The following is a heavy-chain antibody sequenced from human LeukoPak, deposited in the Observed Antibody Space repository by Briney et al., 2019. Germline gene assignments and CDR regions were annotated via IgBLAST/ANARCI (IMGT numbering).Heavy chain of an antibody. D-gene: IGHD1-7*01. V-gene: IGHV3-33*08. CDR1: GFTFSNYA. J-gene: IGHJ6*03. CDR2: IWYGGSLE. Sequence: PGRSLGLSCVASGFTFSNYAMHWVRQAPGKGLEWVAVIWYGGSLEFHADSVKGRFTISRDNSKNTLYLQMNSLRAEDTAIYYCARDNLITGTGWEYYYMDVWGKGTTVTVSS. CDR3: ARDNLITGTGWEYYYMDV.